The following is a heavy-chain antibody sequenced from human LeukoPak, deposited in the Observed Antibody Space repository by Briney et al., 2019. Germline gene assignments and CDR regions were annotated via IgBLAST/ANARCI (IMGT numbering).Heavy chain of an antibody. CDR2: INPNTGGI. J-gene: IGHJ4*02. CDR3: ARGGWLHY. V-gene: IGHV1-2*02. D-gene: IGHD5-12*01. CDR1: GYTFTGYY. Sequence: GASVKVSCKASGYTFTGYYMHWVRQAPGQGLEWMGWINPNTGGINYAQKFQGRVTMTNDTSISTAYMELSRLESDDTAVYYCARGGWLHYWGQGTLVTVSS.